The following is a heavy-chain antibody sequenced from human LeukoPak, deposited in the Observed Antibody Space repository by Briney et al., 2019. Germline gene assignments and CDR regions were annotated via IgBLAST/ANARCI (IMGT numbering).Heavy chain of an antibody. D-gene: IGHD1-7*01. J-gene: IGHJ4*02. V-gene: IGHV3-48*04. CDR2: ISSSGSTI. Sequence: GESLRLSCAAFGFTFSTYTMNWVRQAPGKGLEWVSYISSSGSTIYYADSVKGRFTISRDNAKNSLYLQMNSLRAEDTAVYYCARVTGTRCHDYWGQGTLVTVSS. CDR1: GFTFSTYT. CDR3: ARVTGTRCHDY.